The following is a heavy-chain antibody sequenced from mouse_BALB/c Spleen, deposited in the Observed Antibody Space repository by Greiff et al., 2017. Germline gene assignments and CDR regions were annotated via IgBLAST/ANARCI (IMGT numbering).Heavy chain of an antibody. J-gene: IGHJ3*01. CDR3: ARRSDGNYPFAY. Sequence: EVQVVESGGGLVKLGGSLKLSCAASGFTFSSYYMSWVRQTPEKRLELVAAINSNGGSTYYPDTVKGRFTISRDNAKNTLYLQMSSLKSEDTALYDCARRSDGNYPFAYWGQGTLVTVSA. CDR2: INSNGGST. D-gene: IGHD2-1*01. CDR1: GFTFSSYY. V-gene: IGHV5-6-2*01.